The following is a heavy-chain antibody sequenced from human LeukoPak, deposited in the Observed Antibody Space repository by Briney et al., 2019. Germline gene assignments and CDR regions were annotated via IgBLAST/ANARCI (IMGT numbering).Heavy chain of an antibody. J-gene: IGHJ4*02. CDR1: GFTFSSYD. CDR3: AGDFGASSLDY. D-gene: IGHD3-10*01. CDR2: IWYDGSNK. V-gene: IGHV3-33*01. Sequence: PGRSLRLSCAASGFTFSSYDMHWVRQAPGKGLEWVAVIWYDGSNKYYADSVKGRFTIPRDNSKNTLYLQMNSLRAEDTAVYYCAGDFGASSLDYWGQGTLVTVSS.